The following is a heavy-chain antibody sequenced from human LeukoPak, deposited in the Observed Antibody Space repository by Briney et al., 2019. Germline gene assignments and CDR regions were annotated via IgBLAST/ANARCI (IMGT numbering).Heavy chain of an antibody. V-gene: IGHV6-1*01. D-gene: IGHD6-13*01. CDR2: TYYRSKWYN. CDR1: GDSFSSNSAA. Sequence: SQTLSLTCALSGDSFSSNSAAWHWIRQSPSRGLEWLGRTYYRSKWYNDYAVSVKSRITINPDTSKNQFSLQLNSVTPEDTAVYYCVRGAAGTSYYYYYYYMDVWGKGTTVTISS. CDR3: VRGAAGTSYYYYYYYMDV. J-gene: IGHJ6*03.